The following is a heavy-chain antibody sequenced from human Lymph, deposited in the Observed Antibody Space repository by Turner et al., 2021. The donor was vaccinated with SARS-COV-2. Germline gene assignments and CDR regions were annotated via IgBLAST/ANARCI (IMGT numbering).Heavy chain of an antibody. J-gene: IGHJ6*02. D-gene: IGHD3-3*01. Sequence: QVQLVESGGGVVQPGRSLRLPGAASGFTFSSYAMHWVRQAPGKGLEWVTVISYDGSNKYYADSVKGRFTISRDNSKNTLYLQMNSLRAEDTAVYYCAKVRSIFGVVIGGMDVWGQGTTVTVSS. V-gene: IGHV3-30*18. CDR3: AKVRSIFGVVIGGMDV. CDR1: GFTFSSYA. CDR2: ISYDGSNK.